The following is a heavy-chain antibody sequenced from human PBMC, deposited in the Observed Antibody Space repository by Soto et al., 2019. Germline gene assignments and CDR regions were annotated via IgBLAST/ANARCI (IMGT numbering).Heavy chain of an antibody. CDR3: ARDLWGYCGTDCYPLDV. CDR2: MYNTGST. CDR1: GGSISRYY. V-gene: IGHV4-59*01. D-gene: IGHD2-21*02. J-gene: IGHJ6*02. Sequence: QVQLQESGPGLVKPSETLSLTCTVSGGSISRYYWSWIRQPPGKGLEWIGNMYNTGSTVYNPSFKSRVTISVDTSKNPFSLKLNSVPAADTAVYYCARDLWGYCGTDCYPLDVWGQGTTVTVSS.